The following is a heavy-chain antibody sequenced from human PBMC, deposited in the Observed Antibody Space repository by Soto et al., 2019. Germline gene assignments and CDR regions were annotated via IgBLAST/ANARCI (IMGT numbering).Heavy chain of an antibody. D-gene: IGHD3-3*01. V-gene: IGHV4-61*01. Sequence: SETLSLTCTVSGGSVSSGSYCWSWIRQPPGKGLKWIGYIYYSGSTNYNPSLKSRVTISVDTSKNQFSLKLSSVTAADTAVYYCARGGRFLEWLSPFDYYYYGMDVWGQGTTVTVSS. J-gene: IGHJ6*02. CDR2: IYYSGST. CDR3: ARGGRFLEWLSPFDYYYYGMDV. CDR1: GGSVSSGSYC.